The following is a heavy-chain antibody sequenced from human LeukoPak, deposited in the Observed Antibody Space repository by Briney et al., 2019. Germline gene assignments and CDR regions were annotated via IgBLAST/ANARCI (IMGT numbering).Heavy chain of an antibody. D-gene: IGHD1-26*01. CDR1: GGSISSGGYY. J-gene: IGHJ4*02. Sequence: PTETLSLTCTVSGGSISSGGYYWSWIRQHPGKGLEWIGYIYYSGSTYHNPSLKSRVTISVDTSKNQFSLKLSSVTAADTAVYYCARASGSYYCDYWGQGTLVTVSS. CDR2: IYYSGST. CDR3: ARASGSYYCDY. V-gene: IGHV4-31*03.